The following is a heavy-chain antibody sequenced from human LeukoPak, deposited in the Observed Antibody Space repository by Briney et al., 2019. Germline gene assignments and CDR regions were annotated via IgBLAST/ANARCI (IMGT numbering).Heavy chain of an antibody. CDR3: AREINYYGSGSSSDY. J-gene: IGHJ4*02. V-gene: IGHV1-2*02. Sequence: ASVKVSCKASGYTFTGYYIHWGRQAPGQGLEWMGWINPNSGGTNYAQKFQGRVTMTRDMSISTAHMELSRLRSDDTAVYYCAREINYYGSGSSSDYWGQGTLVTVSS. CDR1: GYTFTGYY. D-gene: IGHD3-10*01. CDR2: INPNSGGT.